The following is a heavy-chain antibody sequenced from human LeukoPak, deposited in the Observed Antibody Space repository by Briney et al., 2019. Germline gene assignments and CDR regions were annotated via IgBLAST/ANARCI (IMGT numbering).Heavy chain of an antibody. D-gene: IGHD6-13*01. CDR1: GGSISSGGYY. J-gene: IGHJ4*02. CDR3: ARHSSSWYGPWGFDY. Sequence: SQTPSLTCTVSGGSISSGGYYWSWIRQHPGKGLEWIGYIYYSGSTYYNPSLKSRVTISVDTSKNQFSLKLSSVTAADTAVYYCARHSSSWYGPWGFDYWGQGTLVTVSS. CDR2: IYYSGST. V-gene: IGHV4-31*03.